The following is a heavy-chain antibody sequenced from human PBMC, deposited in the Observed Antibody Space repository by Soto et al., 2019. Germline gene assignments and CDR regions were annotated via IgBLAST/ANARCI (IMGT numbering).Heavy chain of an antibody. J-gene: IGHJ6*02. CDR1: GGSISSYY. D-gene: IGHD6-13*01. CDR2: IYYSGST. V-gene: IGHV4-59*01. CDR3: ARVVWSSSWYTPYYYYGMDV. Sequence: ETLSLTCTVSGGSISSYYWSWIRQPPGKGLEWIGCIYYSGSTNYNPSLKSRVTISVDTSKNQFSLKLSSVTAADTAVYYCARVVWSSSWYTPYYYYGMDVWGQGTTVTVSS.